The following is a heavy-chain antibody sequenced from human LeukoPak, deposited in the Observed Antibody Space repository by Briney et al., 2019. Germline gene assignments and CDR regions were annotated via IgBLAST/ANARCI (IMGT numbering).Heavy chain of an antibody. Sequence: GGTLRLSCAASGFTFSSFAMSWVRQAPGKGLEWVSTITGSDGSTFYSDSVRGRFTISRENAKNSLYLQMNSLTVGDTAVYYCAREDSTRSGVRELDYWGQGILVTVSS. J-gene: IGHJ4*02. CDR2: ITGSDGST. CDR1: GFTFSSFA. V-gene: IGHV3-23*01. D-gene: IGHD3-10*01. CDR3: AREDSTRSGVRELDY.